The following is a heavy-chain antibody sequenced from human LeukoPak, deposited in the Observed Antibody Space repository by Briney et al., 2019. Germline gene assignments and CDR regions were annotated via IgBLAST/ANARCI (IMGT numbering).Heavy chain of an antibody. J-gene: IGHJ2*01. CDR3: ARGRRTGSTYWYFDL. D-gene: IGHD3/OR15-3a*01. V-gene: IGHV4-59*01. CDR2: IYYSGST. CDR1: GGSISSYY. Sequence: SETLSPTCTVSGGSISSYYWSWIRQPPGKGLEWIGYIYYSGSTNYNPSLKSRVTISVDTSKNQFSLKLSSVTAADTAVYYCARGRRTGSTYWYFDLWGRGTLVTVSS.